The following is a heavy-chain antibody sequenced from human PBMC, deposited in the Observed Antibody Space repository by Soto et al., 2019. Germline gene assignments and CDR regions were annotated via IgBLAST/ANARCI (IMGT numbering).Heavy chain of an antibody. Sequence: GGSLRLSCAASGFTFSSYGMHWVRQAPGKGLEWVAVIWYDGSNKYYADSVKGRFTISRDNSKNTLYLQMNSLRAEDTAVYYCACQYSSSSGLNYWGQGTLVTVSS. CDR2: IWYDGSNK. CDR3: ACQYSSSSGLNY. CDR1: GFTFSSYG. J-gene: IGHJ4*02. D-gene: IGHD6-6*01. V-gene: IGHV3-33*01.